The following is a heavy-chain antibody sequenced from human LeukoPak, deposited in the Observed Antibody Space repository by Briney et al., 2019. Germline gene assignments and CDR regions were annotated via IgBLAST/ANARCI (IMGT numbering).Heavy chain of an antibody. CDR1: EFTFSSYS. V-gene: IGHV3-23*01. CDR3: ATEATYCTAACYSLSDY. CDR2: ISGSGGST. Sequence: PGGSLRLSCAASEFTFSSYSLTWVRQAPGKGLEWVALISGSGGSTYYADSVRGRFTISRDNSKNMLYLQMNTLRAGDTAVYYCATEATYCTAACYSLSDYWGQGTLVTVSS. D-gene: IGHD2-21*02. J-gene: IGHJ4*02.